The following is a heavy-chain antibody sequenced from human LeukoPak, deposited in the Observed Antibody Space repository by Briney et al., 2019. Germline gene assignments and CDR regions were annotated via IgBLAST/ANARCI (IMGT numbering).Heavy chain of an antibody. CDR3: AAVLRYFGWLDQYDY. D-gene: IGHD3-9*01. CDR1: GFTFSSYA. J-gene: IGHJ4*02. V-gene: IGHV3-23*01. CDR2: ISGSGGST. Sequence: GGSPRLSCAASGFTFSSYAMSWVRQAPGKGLEWVSAISGSGGSTYYADSVKGRFTISRDNSKNTLYLQMNSLRAEDTAVYYCAAVLRYFGWLDQYDYWGQGTLVTVSS.